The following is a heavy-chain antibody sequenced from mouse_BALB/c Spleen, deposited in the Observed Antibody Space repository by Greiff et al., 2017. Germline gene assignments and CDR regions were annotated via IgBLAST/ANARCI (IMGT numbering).Heavy chain of an antibody. CDR3: ARRGGKYAMDY. J-gene: IGHJ4*01. Sequence: QVQLKQSGAELVRPGTSVKISCKASGYTFTNYWLGWVKQRPGHGLEWIGDIYPGGGYTNYNEKFKGKTTLTADKSSSTAYMLLSSLTSEDSAIYFCARRGGKYAMDYWGQGTSVTVSS. CDR2: IYPGGGYT. CDR1: GYTFTNYW. D-gene: IGHD1-1*02. V-gene: IGHV1-63*01.